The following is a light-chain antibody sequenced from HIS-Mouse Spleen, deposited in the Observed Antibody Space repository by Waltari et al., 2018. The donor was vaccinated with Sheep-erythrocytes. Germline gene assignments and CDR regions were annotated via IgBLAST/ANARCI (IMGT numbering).Light chain of an antibody. Sequence: QSALTQPASVSGSPGQSITIPCTGTSSDVGGYNYVSWYQQHPGKAPKLMIYEVSKRPSGVSNRVSGSKSGNTASLTISGLQAEDEADYYCSSYTSSSTQVFGGGTKLTVL. CDR1: SSDVGGYNY. J-gene: IGLJ2*01. V-gene: IGLV2-14*01. CDR3: SSYTSSSTQV. CDR2: EVS.